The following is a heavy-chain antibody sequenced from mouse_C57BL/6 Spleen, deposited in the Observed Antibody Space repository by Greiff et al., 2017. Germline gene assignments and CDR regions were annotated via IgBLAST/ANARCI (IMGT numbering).Heavy chain of an antibody. CDR1: GYTFTSYW. V-gene: IGHV1-59*01. J-gene: IGHJ3*01. CDR3: GRSHYYGSSYGFAY. D-gene: IGHD1-1*01. CDR2: IDPSDSYT. Sequence: VQLQQPGAELVRPGTSVKLSCKASGYTFTSYWMHWVKQRPGQGLEWIGVIDPSDSYTNYNQKFKGKATLTVDTSSSTAYMQRSSLTSEDSAVYYCGRSHYYGSSYGFAYWGQGTLVTVSA.